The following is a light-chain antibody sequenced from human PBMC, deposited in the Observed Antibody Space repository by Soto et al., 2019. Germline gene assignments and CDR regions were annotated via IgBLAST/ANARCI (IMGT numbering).Light chain of an antibody. Sequence: PGEIVTLSCRASQSVSSSYLTWYQQKPGQAPSLLIYGASTRATSIPARFSGSGSGTDFTLTISSLLPEDFAVYYCQQECNLPPTFGQGAKVEVK. J-gene: IGKJ1*01. CDR1: QSVSSSY. CDR3: QQECNLPPT. V-gene: IGKV3D-7*01. CDR2: GAS.